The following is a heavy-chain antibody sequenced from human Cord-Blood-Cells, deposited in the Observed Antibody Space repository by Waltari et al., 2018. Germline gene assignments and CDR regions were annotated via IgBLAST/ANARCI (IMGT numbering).Heavy chain of an antibody. J-gene: IGHJ4*02. CDR3: ARRLATIFGVVIGFDY. CDR2: IYYSGST. CDR1: GGSISSRSYY. D-gene: IGHD3-3*01. Sequence: QLQLQESGPGLVKPSETLSLTCTVSGGSISSRSYYLGWIRQPPGKGLEWIGSIYYSGSTYYNPSLKSRVTISVDTSKNQFSLKLSSVTAADTAVYYCARRLATIFGVVIGFDYWGQGTLVTVSS. V-gene: IGHV4-39*01.